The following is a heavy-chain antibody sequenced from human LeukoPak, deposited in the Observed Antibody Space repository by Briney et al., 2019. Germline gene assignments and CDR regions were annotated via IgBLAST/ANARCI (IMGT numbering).Heavy chain of an antibody. CDR1: GFTFSSYS. Sequence: GGSLRLSCAASGFTFSSYSMNWVRQAPGKGLVWVSRINIDGSSGTYADSVEGRFTISRDNAKNTVYLQMNSLRAEDTAVYYCARARASPPLDSPYYFDYWGQGTLVTVSS. D-gene: IGHD1-1*01. CDR2: INIDGSSG. CDR3: ARARASPPLDSPYYFDY. J-gene: IGHJ4*02. V-gene: IGHV3-74*03.